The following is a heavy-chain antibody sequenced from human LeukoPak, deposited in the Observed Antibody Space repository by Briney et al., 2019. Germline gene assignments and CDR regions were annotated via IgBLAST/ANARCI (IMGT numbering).Heavy chain of an antibody. D-gene: IGHD3-3*01. CDR3: ARGPTLNDFWSGHVVRLSSGFDP. Sequence: ASVKVSCKASGYTFTSYGISWVRQAPGQGLEWMGWISAYNGNTNYAQKLQGRVTMTTDTSTSTAYMELRSLRSDDTAVYYCARGPTLNDFWSGHVVRLSSGFDPWGQGTLVTVSS. J-gene: IGHJ5*02. CDR2: ISAYNGNT. V-gene: IGHV1-18*01. CDR1: GYTFTSYG.